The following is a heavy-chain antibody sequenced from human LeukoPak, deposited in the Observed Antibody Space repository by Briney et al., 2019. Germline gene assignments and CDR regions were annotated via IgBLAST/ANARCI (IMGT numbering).Heavy chain of an antibody. V-gene: IGHV4-61*02. CDR3: ARGRDIVVVPATNAFDI. Sequence: SETLSLTCTVSGGSISSGSYYWSWIRRPAGKGLEWIGRIYTSGSTNYNPSLKSRVTISVDTSKNQFSLKLSSVTAADTAVYYCARGRDIVVVPATNAFDIWGQGTMVTVSS. CDR1: GGSISSGSYY. CDR2: IYTSGST. J-gene: IGHJ3*02. D-gene: IGHD2-2*01.